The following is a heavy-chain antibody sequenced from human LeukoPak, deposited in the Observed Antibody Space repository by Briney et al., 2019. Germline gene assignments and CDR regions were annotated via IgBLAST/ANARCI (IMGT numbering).Heavy chain of an antibody. J-gene: IGHJ6*03. D-gene: IGHD2-8*01. V-gene: IGHV3-30*18. Sequence: GGSLRLPCAASGFTFSSYGMHWVRQAPGKGLEWVAVISYDGSNKYYADSVKGRFTISRDNSKNTLYLQMNSLRAEDTAVYYCAKEQGVLMVYASKRYMDVWGKGTTVTVSS. CDR1: GFTFSSYG. CDR2: ISYDGSNK. CDR3: AKEQGVLMVYASKRYMDV.